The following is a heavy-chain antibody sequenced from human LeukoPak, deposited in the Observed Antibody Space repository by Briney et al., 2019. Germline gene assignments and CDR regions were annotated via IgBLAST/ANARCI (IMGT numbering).Heavy chain of an antibody. CDR2: IKQDGSEK. J-gene: IGHJ6*03. D-gene: IGHD3-9*01. CDR3: ARNYDILTGYYRGVWYYYYMDV. Sequence: GGSLRLSCAASGFTFSSYWMSWVRQAPGKGLEWVANIKQDGSEKYYVDSVKGRFTISRDNAKNSLYLQMNSLRAEDTAVYYCARNYDILTGYYRGVWYYYYMDVWGKGTTVTVSS. CDR1: GFTFSSYW. V-gene: IGHV3-7*01.